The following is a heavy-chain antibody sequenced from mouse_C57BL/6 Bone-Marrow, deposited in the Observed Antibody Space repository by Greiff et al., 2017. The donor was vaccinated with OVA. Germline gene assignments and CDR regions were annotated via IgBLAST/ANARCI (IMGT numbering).Heavy chain of an antibody. V-gene: IGHV1-55*01. CDR3: ASRDYGSRGDY. CDR1: GYTFTSYW. D-gene: IGHD1-1*01. Sequence: QVQLQQSGAELVKPGASVRMSCKASGYTFTSYWITWVKQRPGQGLEWIGDIYPGSGSTNYNEKFKSKATLTVDTSSSTAYMQLSSLTSEDSAVYYCASRDYGSRGDYWGQGTTLTVSS. J-gene: IGHJ2*01. CDR2: IYPGSGST.